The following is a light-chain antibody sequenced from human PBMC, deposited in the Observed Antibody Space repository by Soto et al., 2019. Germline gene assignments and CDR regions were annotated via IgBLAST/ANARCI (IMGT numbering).Light chain of an antibody. CDR1: QGIGDT. CDR2: DTS. Sequence: EVMMRQSPATLSVTQGEGATLSCRASQGIGDTLAWYQHKPGQTPRLLIYDTSTRATGVPTRFSGSRSGAEFTLTINSLQSEDFAVYYCQPYNNWPLTFGGGTKVDIK. V-gene: IGKV3-15*01. CDR3: QPYNNWPLT. J-gene: IGKJ4*01.